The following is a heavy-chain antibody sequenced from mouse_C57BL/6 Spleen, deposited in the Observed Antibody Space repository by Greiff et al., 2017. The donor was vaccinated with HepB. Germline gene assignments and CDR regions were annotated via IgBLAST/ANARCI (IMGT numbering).Heavy chain of an antibody. D-gene: IGHD2-3*01. V-gene: IGHV2-5*01. Sequence: QVQLQQSGPGLVQPSQSLSITCTVSGFSLTSYGVHWVRQSPGKGLEWLGVIWRGGSTDYNAAFMSRLSITKDNSKSQVFFKMNSLQADDTAIYYCAKPWIYDGYFWYFDVWGTGTTVTVSS. J-gene: IGHJ1*03. CDR3: AKPWIYDGYFWYFDV. CDR1: GFSLTSYG. CDR2: IWRGGST.